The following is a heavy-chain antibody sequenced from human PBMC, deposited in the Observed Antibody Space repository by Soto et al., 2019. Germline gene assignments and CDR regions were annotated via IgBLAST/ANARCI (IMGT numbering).Heavy chain of an antibody. Sequence: QVQLQESGPGLVKPSETLSLTCSVSGGSISSYYWSWIRQPPGKGLEWIAYIYYSGTSYNPSLKSRVSITLDTTKHQFSLMLSSVTAADTAVYYCARTYECSGPNSGGYAFDIWGQGTMVTVSS. D-gene: IGHD3-22*01. CDR2: IYYSGT. J-gene: IGHJ3*02. CDR3: ARTYECSGPNSGGYAFDI. V-gene: IGHV4-59*01. CDR1: GGSISSYY.